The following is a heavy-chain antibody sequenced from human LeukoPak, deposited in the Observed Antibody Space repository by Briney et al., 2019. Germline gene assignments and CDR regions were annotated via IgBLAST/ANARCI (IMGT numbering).Heavy chain of an antibody. J-gene: IGHJ4*02. CDR2: ISYDGSNT. V-gene: IGHV3-30-3*01. D-gene: IGHD3-10*01. Sequence: PGGSLRLSCAASGFTFSNYAMHWVRQAPGEGLEWVAVISYDGSNTFYADSVKGRFTISRDTSKNTLSMQMNSLRTEDTAVYYCARALWGSHFNPPYYYLGQGTLVTVSS. CDR3: ARALWGSHFNPPYYY. CDR1: GFTFSNYA.